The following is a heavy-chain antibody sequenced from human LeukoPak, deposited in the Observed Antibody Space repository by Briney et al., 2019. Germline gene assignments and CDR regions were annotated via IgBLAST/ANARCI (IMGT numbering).Heavy chain of an antibody. CDR2: IIPIFGTA. CDR3: ARDPGTRVVTPGVIWFDP. J-gene: IGHJ5*02. V-gene: IGHV1-69*05. Sequence: SVKVSCKASGGTFSSYAISWVRQAPGQGLEWMGRIIPIFGTANYAQKFQGSVTITTDESTSTASMELSSLRSEDTAVYYCARDPGTRVVTPGVIWFDPWGQGTLVTVSS. CDR1: GGTFSSYA. D-gene: IGHD4-23*01.